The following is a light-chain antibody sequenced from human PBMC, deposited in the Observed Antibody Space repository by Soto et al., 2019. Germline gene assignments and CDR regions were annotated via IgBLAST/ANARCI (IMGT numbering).Light chain of an antibody. J-gene: IGKJ1*01. CDR1: QSITRSY. CDR2: DAS. CDR3: QQHSSSPKT. Sequence: EIVLTQSPGTLSLSPGERATLSCRASQSITRSYIAGYQQKPGQAPRLLIYDASSRATGIPDRVGGSGSGTDCTIIILRLEHEDFAVYYFQQHSSSPKTFGQGTKVEIK. V-gene: IGKV3-20*01.